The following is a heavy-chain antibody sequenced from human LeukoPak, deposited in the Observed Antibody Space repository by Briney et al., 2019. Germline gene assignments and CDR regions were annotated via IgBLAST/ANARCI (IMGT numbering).Heavy chain of an antibody. CDR2: ISAYNGNT. CDR3: ARSPAAPWDDY. Sequence: GASVKVSCKASGYTFTSYGISWVRQAPGQGLEWMGWISAYNGNTNYAQKLQGRVAMTTDTSTSTAYMELRSLGSDDTAVYYCARSPAAPWDDYWGQGTLVTVSS. V-gene: IGHV1-18*01. J-gene: IGHJ4*02. CDR1: GYTFTSYG. D-gene: IGHD2-2*01.